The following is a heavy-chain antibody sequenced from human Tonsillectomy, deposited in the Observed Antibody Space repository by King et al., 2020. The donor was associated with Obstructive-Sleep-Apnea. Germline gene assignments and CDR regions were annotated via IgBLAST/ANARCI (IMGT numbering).Heavy chain of an antibody. CDR3: ARVPYSSSWWIAFDI. V-gene: IGHV1-8*01. D-gene: IGHD6-13*01. J-gene: IGHJ3*02. Sequence: VQLVESGAEVKKPGASVKVSCKASGYTFTSYDINWVRQATGQGLEWMGWMNPNSGNTGYAQKFQGRVTMTRNTSISTAYMELSSLRSEATAVYYCARVPYSSSWWIAFDIWGQGTMVTVSS. CDR2: MNPNSGNT. CDR1: GYTFTSYD.